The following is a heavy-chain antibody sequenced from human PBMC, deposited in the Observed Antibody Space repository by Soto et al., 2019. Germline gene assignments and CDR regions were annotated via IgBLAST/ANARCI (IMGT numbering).Heavy chain of an antibody. V-gene: IGHV2-5*01. D-gene: IGHD4-17*01. CDR2: IYWNDDI. Sequence: QITLKESGPTLVKPTQTLTLTCTFSGFSLKTGGVGVGWIGQPPGKALEWLALIYWNDDIRYSPSLRNRLNIPKDTSKNQVVLTMTNMDPVDTATYYCAHRGYGDYPRDNWFDPWGQGTLVTVSS. CDR3: AHRGYGDYPRDNWFDP. CDR1: GFSLKTGGVG. J-gene: IGHJ5*02.